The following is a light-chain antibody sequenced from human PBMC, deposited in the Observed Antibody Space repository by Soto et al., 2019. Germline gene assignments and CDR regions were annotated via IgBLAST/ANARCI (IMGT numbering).Light chain of an antibody. J-gene: IGLJ1*01. V-gene: IGLV1-44*01. CDR1: NSNIGRNT. CDR3: ASWDDSLTGYV. CDR2: SNN. Sequence: QSVLTQPPSASGTPGQRVTISCSGSNSNIGRNTVNWYQQVTGTAPKLLIYSNNKRPSGVPDRFSGSKSGTSASLAISGLQSEDESNYYCASWDDSLTGYVFGTGTKVTVL.